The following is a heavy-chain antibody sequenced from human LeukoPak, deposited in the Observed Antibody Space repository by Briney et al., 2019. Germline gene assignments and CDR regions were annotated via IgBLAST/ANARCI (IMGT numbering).Heavy chain of an antibody. D-gene: IGHD6-13*01. CDR1: GGSISSSSYY. CDR2: IYYSGST. V-gene: IGHV4-61*01. J-gene: IGHJ5*02. CDR3: ARVAAGLFDP. Sequence: SETLSLTCTVSGGSISSSSYYWSWIRQPPGKGLEWIGYIYYSGSTNYNPSLKSRVTISVDTSKNQFSLKLSSVTAADTAVYYCARVAAGLFDPWGQGTLVTVSS.